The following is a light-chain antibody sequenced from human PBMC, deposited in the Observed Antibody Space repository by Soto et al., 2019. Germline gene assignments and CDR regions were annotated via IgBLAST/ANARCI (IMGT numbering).Light chain of an antibody. CDR2: GAS. V-gene: IGKV3D-15*01. J-gene: IGKJ2*01. CDR3: HHYSNWPPYT. Sequence: EIVVTQSPATLSVSPGERAALSCRTSQSVSSALAWYQKKPGQAPRLLIYGASNRASGIPARFSGSGSGTEFSLTISSLQSEDFAVYYCHHYSNWPPYTFGQGTKLEIK. CDR1: QSVSSA.